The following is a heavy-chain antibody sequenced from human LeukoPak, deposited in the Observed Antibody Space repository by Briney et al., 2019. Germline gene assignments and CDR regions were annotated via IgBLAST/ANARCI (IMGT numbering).Heavy chain of an antibody. CDR1: GFTVSSNY. Sequence: PGGSLRLSCAASGFTVSSNYMSWVRQAPGKGLEWVSVIYSGGPTYYADSVKGRFTISRDNSKNTLYLQMNSLRAEDTAVYYCAKDLGFITVTGTFDYWGREPWSPSPQ. J-gene: IGHJ4*02. CDR2: IYSGGPT. V-gene: IGHV3-53*05. CDR3: AKDLGFITVTGTFDY. D-gene: IGHD1-20*01.